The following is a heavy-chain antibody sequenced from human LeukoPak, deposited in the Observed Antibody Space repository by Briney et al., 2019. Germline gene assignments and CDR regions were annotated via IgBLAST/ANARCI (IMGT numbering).Heavy chain of an antibody. J-gene: IGHJ4*02. Sequence: GGSLRLSCAASGFTFSSYDMHWDRQAPGKGLEWVSVISSDENNKYYADSVKGRFTISRDNSKNTLYLQMSSLRPEDTAVYYCASGAGLRAYYFDYWGQGTLVTVSS. D-gene: IGHD5-18*01. CDR3: ASGAGLRAYYFDY. V-gene: IGHV3-30*03. CDR1: GFTFSSYD. CDR2: ISSDENNK.